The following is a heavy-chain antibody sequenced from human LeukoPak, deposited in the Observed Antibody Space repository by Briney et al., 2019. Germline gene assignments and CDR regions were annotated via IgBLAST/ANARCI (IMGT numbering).Heavy chain of an antibody. Sequence: GGSLRLSCAVSGFSFSSYTMSWVRQAPGKGLEWVSAISGSGGSTYYTDCVKGRFTISRDNSKNTLFLQMNSLRAEDTAVYYCAKDLGYCSSFSCPFDYWGQGTLVTVSS. CDR1: GFSFSSYT. J-gene: IGHJ4*02. CDR2: ISGSGGST. CDR3: AKDLGYCSSFSCPFDY. V-gene: IGHV3-23*01. D-gene: IGHD2-2*01.